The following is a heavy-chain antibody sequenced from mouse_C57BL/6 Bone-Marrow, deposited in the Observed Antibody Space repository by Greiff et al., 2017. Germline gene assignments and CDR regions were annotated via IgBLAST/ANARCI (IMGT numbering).Heavy chain of an antibody. J-gene: IGHJ2*01. Sequence: QVQLQQSGAELVRPGASVTLSCKASGYTFTDYEMHWVKQTPVHGLEWIGAIDPETGGTAYNQKFKGKAILTADKSSSTAYMELRSLPSEDSAVYYCTRWGEDFDYWGQGTTLTVSS. CDR1: GYTFTDYE. CDR2: IDPETGGT. V-gene: IGHV1-15*01. CDR3: TRWGEDFDY.